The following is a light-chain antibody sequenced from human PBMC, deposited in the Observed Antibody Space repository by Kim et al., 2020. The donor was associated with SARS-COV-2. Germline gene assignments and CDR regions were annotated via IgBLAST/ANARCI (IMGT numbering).Light chain of an antibody. V-gene: IGLV1-44*01. CDR3: AAWDESLNGVA. CDR1: SSNIGPNT. Sequence: GRTFTTSCPGSSSNIGPNTVNWYQQFPGAAPKLLIYSTNQRPSGVPGRFSGSKSGSSASLAISGLQSEDEADYYCAAWDESLNGVAFGGGTKVTVL. J-gene: IGLJ2*01. CDR2: STN.